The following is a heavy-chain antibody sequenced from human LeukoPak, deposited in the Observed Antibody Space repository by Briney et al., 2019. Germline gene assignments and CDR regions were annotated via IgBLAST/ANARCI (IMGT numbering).Heavy chain of an antibody. CDR3: STYVGTMVRGVITNTHN. V-gene: IGHV3-15*01. D-gene: IGHD3-10*01. CDR1: GFTFSNAW. J-gene: IGHJ4*02. Sequence: GGSLRLSCAASGFTFSNAWMRWVRQAPGKGLEWVGRIKSKTDGGTTDYAAPVKGRFTISRDDSKNTLYLQMNSLKTEDTAVYYCSTYVGTMVRGVITNTHNWGQGTLLTVSS. CDR2: IKSKTDGGTT.